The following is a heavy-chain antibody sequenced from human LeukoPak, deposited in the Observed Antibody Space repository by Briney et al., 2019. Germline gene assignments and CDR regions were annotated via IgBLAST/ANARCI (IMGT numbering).Heavy chain of an antibody. CDR3: AKGVSGHYDILTDNDY. D-gene: IGHD3-9*01. V-gene: IGHV3-23*01. Sequence: GGSLRLSCAASGFTFSSYAMSWVRQAPGKGLDWVSTISGSGVSTYYADSVKGRFTISRDNSKSTLFLQMNSLRVEDTAIYYCAKGVSGHYDILTDNDYWGQGTLVTVSS. CDR2: ISGSGVST. J-gene: IGHJ4*02. CDR1: GFTFSSYA.